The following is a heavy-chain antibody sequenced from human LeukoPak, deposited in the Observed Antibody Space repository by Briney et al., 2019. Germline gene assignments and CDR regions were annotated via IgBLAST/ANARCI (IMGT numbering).Heavy chain of an antibody. CDR2: IYTSGKT. Sequence: PSETLSLTXTVSDGSISSYYWSWIRQPAGKGLEWIGRIYTSGKTNYNPSLKSRVTMSLDTSKNQFSLKLSSVTAAGTAVYYCAKDHYLYYYDNSGLDIWGQGTMVTVSS. CDR1: DGSISSYY. D-gene: IGHD3-22*01. CDR3: AKDHYLYYYDNSGLDI. V-gene: IGHV4-4*07. J-gene: IGHJ3*02.